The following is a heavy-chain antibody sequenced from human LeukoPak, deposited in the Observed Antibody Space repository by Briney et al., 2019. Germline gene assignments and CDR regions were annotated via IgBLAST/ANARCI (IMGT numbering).Heavy chain of an antibody. Sequence: ASVTVSCTASGYTFTIYDINWVRQAPGQGLEWMGWMNPNSGNTGYAQKFQGRVTMTRNTSISTAYMELSSLRSEDTAVYYCARATYYYGSGDYYYGMDVWGQGTTVTVSS. J-gene: IGHJ6*02. V-gene: IGHV1-8*01. CDR2: MNPNSGNT. CDR3: ARATYYYGSGDYYYGMDV. CDR1: GYTFTIYD. D-gene: IGHD3-10*01.